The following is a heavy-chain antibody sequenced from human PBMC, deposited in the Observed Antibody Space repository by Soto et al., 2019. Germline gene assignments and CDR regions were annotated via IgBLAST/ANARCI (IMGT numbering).Heavy chain of an antibody. CDR1: GDSVSSNSAA. J-gene: IGHJ6*02. V-gene: IGHV6-1*01. CDR3: ARGIESEFCKFHYYYYGMDG. CDR2: TYYRSKWYN. D-gene: IGHD3-9*01. Sequence: SQTLSLTCAISGDSVSSNSAAWNWIRQSPSRGLEWLGRTYYRSKWYNDYAVSVKSRITINPDTSKNQFSLQLNSVTPEDTAVYYCARGIESEFCKFHYYYYGMDGRGQRAADTVS.